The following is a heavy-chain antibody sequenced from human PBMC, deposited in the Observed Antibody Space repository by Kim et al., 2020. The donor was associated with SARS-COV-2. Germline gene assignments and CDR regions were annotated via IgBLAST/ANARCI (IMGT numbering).Heavy chain of an antibody. D-gene: IGHD2-15*01. Sequence: GGSLRLSCAASGFTFSSYGMHWVRQAPGKGLEWVAVIWYDGSNKYYADSVKGRFTISRDNSKNTLYLQMNSLRAEDTAVYYCARDKRRYCSGGSCYSLDYWGQGTLVTVSS. CDR2: IWYDGSNK. J-gene: IGHJ4*02. V-gene: IGHV3-33*01. CDR3: ARDKRRYCSGGSCYSLDY. CDR1: GFTFSSYG.